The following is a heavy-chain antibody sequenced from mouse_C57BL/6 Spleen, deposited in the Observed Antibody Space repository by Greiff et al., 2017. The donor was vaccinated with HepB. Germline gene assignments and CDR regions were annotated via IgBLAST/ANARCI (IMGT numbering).Heavy chain of an antibody. CDR3: ARYYGSSLYWYFDV. D-gene: IGHD1-1*01. CDR1: GFTFSDYG. Sequence: EVKLVESGGGLVKPGGSLKLSCAASGFTFSDYGMHWVRQAPEKGLEWVAYISSGSSTIYYADTVKGRFTISRDNAKNTLFLQMTSLRSEDTAMYYCARYYGSSLYWYFDVWGTGTTVTVSS. J-gene: IGHJ1*03. V-gene: IGHV5-17*01. CDR2: ISSGSSTI.